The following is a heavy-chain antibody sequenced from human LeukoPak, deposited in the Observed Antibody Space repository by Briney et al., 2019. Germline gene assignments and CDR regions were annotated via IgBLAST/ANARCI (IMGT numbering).Heavy chain of an antibody. CDR1: GGSFSGYY. J-gene: IGHJ4*02. Sequence: PSETLSLTCAVYGGSFSGYYWSWIRQPPGKGLEWIGEINHSGSTNYNPSLKSRVTISVDTSKNQFSLKLSSVTAADTAIYYCARGGRLLGTDSWGQGTLVAVSS. V-gene: IGHV4-34*01. D-gene: IGHD2-21*01. CDR3: ARGGRLLGTDS. CDR2: INHSGST.